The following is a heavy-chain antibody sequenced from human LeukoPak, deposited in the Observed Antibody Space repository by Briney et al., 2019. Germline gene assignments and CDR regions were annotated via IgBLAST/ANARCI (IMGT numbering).Heavy chain of an antibody. CDR2: IYPGDSDT. CDR1: GYSFSTYW. CDR3: ARRSYGGKDFDY. Sequence: GESLKISCKGSGYSFSTYWINWVRQMPGKGLEWMGIIYPGDSDTKYSPSFQGQVAISVDESINTAYLQWSSLKASDTAMYYCARRSYGGKDFDYWGQGTLVTVSS. J-gene: IGHJ4*02. D-gene: IGHD4-23*01. V-gene: IGHV5-51*01.